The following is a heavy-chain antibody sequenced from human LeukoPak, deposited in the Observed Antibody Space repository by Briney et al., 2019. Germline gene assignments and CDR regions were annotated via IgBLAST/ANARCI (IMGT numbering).Heavy chain of an antibody. V-gene: IGHV1-69*13. D-gene: IGHD3-22*01. CDR1: GGTFSSYA. J-gene: IGHJ4*02. CDR3: ARALGYYDSSGYGLVDY. Sequence: ASVKVSCKASGGTFSSYAISWVRQAPGQGLEWMGGIIPIFGTANYAQKFQGRVTITADESTSTAYMALSSLRSEDTAVYYCARALGYYDSSGYGLVDYWGQGTLVTVSS. CDR2: IIPIFGTA.